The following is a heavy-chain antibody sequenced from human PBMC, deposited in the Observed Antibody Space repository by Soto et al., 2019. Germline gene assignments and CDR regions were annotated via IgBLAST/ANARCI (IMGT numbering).Heavy chain of an antibody. CDR2: ISGSGVST. J-gene: IGHJ4*02. CDR1: GFTFSNYV. Sequence: EVQLLESGGGLVQPGGSLRLSCAASGFTFSNYVMSWVRQAPGKGLEWVSAISGSGVSTYYAESVKGRFTISRDNSQNTLYLQMNSLRAEDTAVYYCVRQQPQAYWGPGTLVYVSS. CDR3: VRQQPQAY. V-gene: IGHV3-23*01. D-gene: IGHD6-13*01.